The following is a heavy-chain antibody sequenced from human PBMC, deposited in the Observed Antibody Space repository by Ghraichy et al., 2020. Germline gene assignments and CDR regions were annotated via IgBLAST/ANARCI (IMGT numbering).Heavy chain of an antibody. V-gene: IGHV4-34*01. Sequence: SETLSLTCAVYGGSFSGYYWSWIRQPPGKGLEWIGEINHSGSTNYNPSLKSRVTISVDTSKNQFSLKLSSVTAADTAVYYCARGFGELLLGEFDYWGQGTLVTVSS. CDR1: GGSFSGYY. CDR3: ARGFGELLLGEFDY. D-gene: IGHD3-10*01. CDR2: INHSGST. J-gene: IGHJ4*02.